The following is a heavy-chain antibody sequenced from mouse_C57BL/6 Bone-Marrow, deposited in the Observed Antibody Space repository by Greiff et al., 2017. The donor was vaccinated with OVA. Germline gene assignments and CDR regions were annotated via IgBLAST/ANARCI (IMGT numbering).Heavy chain of an antibody. CDR2: IDPSDSYT. Sequence: QVQLQQPGAELVKPGASVKLSCKASGYTFTSYWMQWVKQRPGQGLEWIGEIDPSDSYTNYNQKFKGKATLTVDTASSTAYMQISSLTSEDYAVYYYACYLFAYWGQGTLVTVSA. CDR1: GYTFTSYW. J-gene: IGHJ3*01. CDR3: ACYLFAY. V-gene: IGHV1-50*01.